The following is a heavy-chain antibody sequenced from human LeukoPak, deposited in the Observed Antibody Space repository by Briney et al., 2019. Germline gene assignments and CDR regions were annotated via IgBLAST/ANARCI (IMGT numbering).Heavy chain of an antibody. V-gene: IGHV3-23*01. D-gene: IGHD6-6*01. J-gene: IGHJ5*02. Sequence: PGGSLRLSCTASRITFGSYAMSWVRQAPGKGLEWVSIISATADKSYYADSVKGRFTISRDNSKNTLYLQMNSLRAEDTAVYYCARAAARLDPAYNWFDPWGQGTLVTVSS. CDR3: ARAAARLDPAYNWFDP. CDR2: ISATADKS. CDR1: RITFGSYA.